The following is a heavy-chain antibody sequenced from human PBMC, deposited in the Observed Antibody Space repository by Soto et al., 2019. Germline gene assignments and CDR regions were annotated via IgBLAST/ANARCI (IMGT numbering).Heavy chain of an antibody. D-gene: IGHD2-21*02. CDR1: GYSFTSYW. J-gene: IGHJ4*02. Sequence: PGESLKISCKGSGYSFTSYWSGWVRQMPGKGLEWMGIIYPGDSDTRYSPSFQGQVTISADKSISTAYLQWSSLKASDTAMYYCARLGYCGGDCSPTIDYWGQGTLVTVSS. CDR2: IYPGDSDT. V-gene: IGHV5-51*01. CDR3: ARLGYCGGDCSPTIDY.